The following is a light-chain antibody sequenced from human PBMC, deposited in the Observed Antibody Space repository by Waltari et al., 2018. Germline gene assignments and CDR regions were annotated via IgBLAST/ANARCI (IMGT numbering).Light chain of an antibody. Sequence: DIQMTQSPPSLSASVGDRVPITCRASQTINTYLSWYQQRPGKAPSLLIFATSTLQSGVPSRFTGSGSATTVTLTINNLQPEDFATYDCQQSYRTPLTFGGGTKIEIK. CDR3: QQSYRTPLT. CDR1: QTINTY. V-gene: IGKV1-39*01. CDR2: ATS. J-gene: IGKJ4*01.